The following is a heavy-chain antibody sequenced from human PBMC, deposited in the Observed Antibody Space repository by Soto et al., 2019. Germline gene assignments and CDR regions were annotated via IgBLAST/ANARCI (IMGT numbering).Heavy chain of an antibody. CDR2: ISGSGGST. CDR3: AKDGPRYGGYDLLSDAFDI. V-gene: IGHV3-23*01. CDR1: GFPISSYA. D-gene: IGHD5-12*01. Sequence: GGSLRLSCAASGFPISSYAMSWVRQAPGKGLEWVSAISGSGGSTYYADSVKGRFTISRDNSKNTLYLQMNSLRAEDTAVYYWAKDGPRYGGYDLLSDAFDIWGQGTMVTVSS. J-gene: IGHJ3*02.